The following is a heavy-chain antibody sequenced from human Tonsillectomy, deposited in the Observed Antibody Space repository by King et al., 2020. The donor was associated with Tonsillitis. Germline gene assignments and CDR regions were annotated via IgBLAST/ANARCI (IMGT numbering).Heavy chain of an antibody. J-gene: IGHJ4*02. CDR1: GFTFSSYA. V-gene: IGHV3-23*04. CDR2: ISYNGVTT. CDR3: AKDLWSNQQLPYYFDY. D-gene: IGHD6-13*01. Sequence: DVQLVESGGALVQPGGSLRLSCAASGFTFSSYAMTWVRQAPGKGLEWVSAISYNGVTTKYADSVKGRFTISRDTSKNTLYLQMNSLRADDTAVYYCAKDLWSNQQLPYYFDYWGQGTLVTVSS.